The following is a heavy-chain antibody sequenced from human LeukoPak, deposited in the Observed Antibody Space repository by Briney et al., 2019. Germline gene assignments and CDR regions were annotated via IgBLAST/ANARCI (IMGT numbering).Heavy chain of an antibody. Sequence: ASVKVSCKASDSTFSSYGISWVRQAPGQGLEWMGWISGYNGNTHYAQKLQGRVTMTTDTSTSTAYMELRSLRSDDTAVYYCARDSYYDSSGFFDYWGQGTLVTVSS. V-gene: IGHV1-18*01. D-gene: IGHD3-22*01. CDR2: ISGYNGNT. CDR1: DSTFSSYG. CDR3: ARDSYYDSSGFFDY. J-gene: IGHJ4*02.